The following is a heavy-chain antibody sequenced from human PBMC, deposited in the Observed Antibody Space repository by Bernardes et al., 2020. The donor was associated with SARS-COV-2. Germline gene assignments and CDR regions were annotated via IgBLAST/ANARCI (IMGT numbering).Heavy chain of an antibody. Sequence: SETLSLTCVVSGGSISSTNWWNWVRQPPGKGLEWIGEIFHSGTTNYNPSLSGRVSMSADKSKNQLSLTLTSVTAADTATYFCARDRSRDGYKEGFDLWGQGTMVIVSS. CDR1: GGSISSTNW. CDR3: ARDRSRDGYKEGFDL. J-gene: IGHJ3*01. CDR2: IFHSGTT. V-gene: IGHV4-4*02. D-gene: IGHD5-12*01.